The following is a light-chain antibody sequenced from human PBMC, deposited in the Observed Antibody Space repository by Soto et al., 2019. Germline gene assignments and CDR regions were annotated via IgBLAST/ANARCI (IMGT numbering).Light chain of an antibody. Sequence: DIVMTLSKDSLGVALGDMATINRKSSQSVIYSANNKNCLAWYQQKPGQPPKVLIYWASTRESGVPDRFSGSGSGTDFTLTTSSLQAEDVAVYYCQQYLAIPRTFGQGTKVDIK. CDR2: WAS. V-gene: IGKV4-1*01. CDR1: QSVIYSANNKNC. J-gene: IGKJ1*01. CDR3: QQYLAIPRT.